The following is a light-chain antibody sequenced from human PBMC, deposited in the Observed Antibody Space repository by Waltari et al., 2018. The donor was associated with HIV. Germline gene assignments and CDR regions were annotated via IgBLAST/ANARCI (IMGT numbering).Light chain of an antibody. V-gene: IGKV3-15*01. J-gene: IGKJ1*01. CDR1: QSIDDK. CDR2: AAS. Sequence: ETVMTQSPATLSASPGDTVTLSCTASQSIDDKLAWYQQKPGQSPRLLFYAASTGATGVPGRFSGSGSGTQFTLTISSLQPEDFATYYCQQSYSARSFGQGTKVEIK. CDR3: QQSYSARS.